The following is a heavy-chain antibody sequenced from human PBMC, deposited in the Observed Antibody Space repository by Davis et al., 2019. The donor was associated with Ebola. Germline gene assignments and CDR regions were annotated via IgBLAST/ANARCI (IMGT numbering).Heavy chain of an antibody. J-gene: IGHJ5*02. CDR1: GYSFTRYY. D-gene: IGHD2-15*01. V-gene: IGHV1-8*01. CDR2: MNPDSGNT. Sequence: ASVQVSCKASGYSFTRYYINWVRQATGQGLEGMGWMNPDSGNTGYAQKFQGRVTMTRNTSISTGYMELSSLRTEDTAVYYCARGPTYCTGGTCYRKSWLDPWGQGTLVTVSS. CDR3: ARGPTYCTGGTCYRKSWLDP.